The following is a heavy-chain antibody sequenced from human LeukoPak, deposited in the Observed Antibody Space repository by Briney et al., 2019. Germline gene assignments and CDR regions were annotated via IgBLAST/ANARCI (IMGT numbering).Heavy chain of an antibody. J-gene: IGHJ3*02. CDR3: ARDGNYDFWSGFTEAFDI. D-gene: IGHD3-3*01. Sequence: GGSLRLSCAASGFTFSSYWMSWVRQAPGKGLEWVANIKQDGSEKYYVDSVKGRFTISRDNAKNPLYLQMNSLRAEDTAVYYCARDGNYDFWSGFTEAFDIWGQGTMVTVSS. V-gene: IGHV3-7*01. CDR1: GFTFSSYW. CDR2: IKQDGSEK.